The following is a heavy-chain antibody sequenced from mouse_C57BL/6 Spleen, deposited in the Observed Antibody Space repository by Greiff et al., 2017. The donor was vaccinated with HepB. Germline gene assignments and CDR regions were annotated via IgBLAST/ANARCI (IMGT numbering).Heavy chain of an antibody. Sequence: QVQLKESGPELVKPGASVKISCKASGYAFSSSWMNWVKQRPGKGLEWIGRIYPGDGDTNYNGKFKGKATLTADKSSSTAYMQLSSLTSEDSAVYFCAQEEAMDYWGQGTSVTVSS. CDR3: AQEEAMDY. CDR1: GYAFSSSW. J-gene: IGHJ4*01. V-gene: IGHV1-82*01. CDR2: IYPGDGDT.